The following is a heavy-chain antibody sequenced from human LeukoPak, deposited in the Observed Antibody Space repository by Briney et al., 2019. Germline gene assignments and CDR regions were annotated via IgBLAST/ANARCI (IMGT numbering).Heavy chain of an antibody. V-gene: IGHV3-53*01. J-gene: IGHJ6*02. D-gene: IGHD2-2*01. Sequence: GGSLRLSCAASGFTVRSNYMSWVRQAPGKGLEWVSVIYSGGSTYYADSVKGRFTISRDNSKNTLYLQMNSLRAEDTAVYYCAREYCSSTSCYGMDVWGQGTTVTVSS. CDR1: GFTVRSNY. CDR3: AREYCSSTSCYGMDV. CDR2: IYSGGST.